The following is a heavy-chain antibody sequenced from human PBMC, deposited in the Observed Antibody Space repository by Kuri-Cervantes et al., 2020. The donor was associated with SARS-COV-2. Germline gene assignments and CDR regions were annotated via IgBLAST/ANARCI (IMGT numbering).Heavy chain of an antibody. CDR1: GFLFSDSA. Sequence: GGSLRLSCGVSGFLFSDSAIHWVRQASGKGPEWVGRVRGKANNYATAYAVSVKGRFTISRDDSKNMAYLQMNSLKTEDTAVYYCTTLIDYWGQGALVTVSS. V-gene: IGHV3-73*01. CDR2: VRGKANNYAT. J-gene: IGHJ4*02. CDR3: TTLIDY.